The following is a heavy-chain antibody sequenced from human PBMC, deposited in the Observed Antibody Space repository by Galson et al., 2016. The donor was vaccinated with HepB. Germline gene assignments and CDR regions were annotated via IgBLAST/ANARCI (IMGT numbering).Heavy chain of an antibody. D-gene: IGHD4-17*01. J-gene: IGHJ4*02. V-gene: IGHV3-30*18. CDR2: ITYDGLTK. CDR3: AKDLEYGDYLLDY. Sequence: SLRLSCAASGFTFSSYGMHWVRQAPGKGLEWVAVITYDGLTKYYADSVKGRFTNSRDNSKNTLYLQMNSLRGEDTALYYCAKDLEYGDYLLDYWGQGTLVTVSS. CDR1: GFTFSSYG.